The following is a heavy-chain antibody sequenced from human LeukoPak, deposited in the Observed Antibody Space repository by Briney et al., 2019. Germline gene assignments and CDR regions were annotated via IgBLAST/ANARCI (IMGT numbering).Heavy chain of an antibody. CDR3: ARRTMVRGVIIYYYMDV. CDR2: IYYSGST. J-gene: IGHJ6*03. Sequence: PSETLSLXCTVPGGSISSYYWSWIRQPPGKGLEWIGYIYYSGSTNYNPSLKSRVTISVDTSKNQFSLKLSSVTAADTAVYYCARRTMVRGVIIYYYMDVWGKGTTVTVSS. CDR1: GGSISSYY. D-gene: IGHD3-10*01. V-gene: IGHV4-59*01.